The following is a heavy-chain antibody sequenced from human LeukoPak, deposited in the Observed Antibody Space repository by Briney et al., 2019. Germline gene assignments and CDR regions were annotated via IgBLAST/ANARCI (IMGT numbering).Heavy chain of an antibody. CDR1: GFTFSSYG. D-gene: IGHD3-22*01. J-gene: IGHJ4*02. Sequence: GGALRLSCAASGFTFSSYGMHWVRQAPGKGLEWVAFIRYDGSNKYYADSVKGRFTISRDNSKNTLYLQMNSLRAEDTAVYYCAKEHYDSSGYSIFDYWGQGTLVTVSS. CDR3: AKEHYDSSGYSIFDY. CDR2: IRYDGSNK. V-gene: IGHV3-30*02.